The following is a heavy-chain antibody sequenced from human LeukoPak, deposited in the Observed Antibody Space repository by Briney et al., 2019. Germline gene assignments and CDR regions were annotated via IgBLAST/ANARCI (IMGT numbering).Heavy chain of an antibody. CDR3: ARFGATPDQYYFDY. CDR2: ISAYNGNT. V-gene: IGHV1-18*01. J-gene: IGHJ4*02. Sequence: ASVTVSCKASGYTFTSYGISWVRQAPGQGLEWMGWISAYNGNTNYAQKLQGRVTMTTDTSTSTAYMELRSLRSDDTAVYYCARFGATPDQYYFDYWGQGTLVTVSS. D-gene: IGHD2-15*01. CDR1: GYTFTSYG.